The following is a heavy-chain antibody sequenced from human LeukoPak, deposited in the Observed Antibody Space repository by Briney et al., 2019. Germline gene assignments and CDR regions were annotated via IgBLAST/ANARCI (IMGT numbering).Heavy chain of an antibody. J-gene: IGHJ4*02. D-gene: IGHD3-22*01. Sequence: GGSLRLSCAASGFTFSSYWMTWVRQAPGKGLEWVAVISYDGSNKYYADSVKGRFTISRDNSKNTLYLQMNSLRAEDTAVYYCAKDMYYYDSSGYPNIDYWGQGTLVTVSS. V-gene: IGHV3-30*18. CDR2: ISYDGSNK. CDR1: GFTFSSYW. CDR3: AKDMYYYDSSGYPNIDY.